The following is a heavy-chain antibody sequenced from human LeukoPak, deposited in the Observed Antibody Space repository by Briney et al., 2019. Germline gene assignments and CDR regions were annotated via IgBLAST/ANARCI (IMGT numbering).Heavy chain of an antibody. Sequence: SETLSLTCAVHRWSFSGYYWSWIRQPPGRGQEWIGEINHSGSTNYNPSLKSRVTISVDTTKSQFYLKLRSVTAADTAVYYCARLTGYMIEDYFDYWGQGTLVTVSS. CDR3: ARLTGYMIEDYFDY. V-gene: IGHV4-34*01. CDR1: RWSFSGYY. CDR2: INHSGST. J-gene: IGHJ4*02. D-gene: IGHD3-22*01.